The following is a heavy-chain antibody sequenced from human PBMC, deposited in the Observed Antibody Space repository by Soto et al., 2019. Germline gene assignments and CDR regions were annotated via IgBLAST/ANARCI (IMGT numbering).Heavy chain of an antibody. Sequence: GGSLRLSCAASGFTFSSYNMNWVRQAPGKGLEWVSSISSSSSYIYYADSVKGRFTISRDNAKNSLYLQMNSLRAEDTAVYYCARGRTYYYDSSGYYHPGYYYYYGMDVWGQGTTVTVSS. V-gene: IGHV3-21*01. CDR1: GFTFSSYN. CDR3: ARGRTYYYDSSGYYHPGYYYYYGMDV. D-gene: IGHD3-22*01. J-gene: IGHJ6*02. CDR2: ISSSSSYI.